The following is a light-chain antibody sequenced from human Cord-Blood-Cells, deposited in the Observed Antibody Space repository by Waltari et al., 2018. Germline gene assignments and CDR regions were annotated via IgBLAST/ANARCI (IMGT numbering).Light chain of an antibody. Sequence: QSALTQPASVSGSPGQSITISCTGTSSDVGGYNYASWYQQHPGKAPKLMIDDVSNRPSGVSNRFSGSKSGNTASLTISALQAEDEADYYCSSYTSSSTWVFGGGTKLTVL. J-gene: IGLJ3*02. CDR3: SSYTSSSTWV. V-gene: IGLV2-14*03. CDR2: DVS. CDR1: SSDVGGYNY.